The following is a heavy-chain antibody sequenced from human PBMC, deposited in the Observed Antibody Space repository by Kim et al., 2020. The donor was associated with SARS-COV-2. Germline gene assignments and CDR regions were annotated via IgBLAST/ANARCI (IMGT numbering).Heavy chain of an antibody. J-gene: IGHJ4*02. CDR3: ARHIGDVTAMYYYGSGSYYFDY. V-gene: IGHV4-39*01. CDR1: GGSISSSSYY. CDR2: IYYSGST. D-gene: IGHD3-10*01. Sequence: SETLSLTCTVSGGSISSSSYYWGWIRQPPGKGLEWIGSIYYSGSTYYNPSLKSRVTISVDTSKNQFSLKLSSVTAADTAVYYCARHIGDVTAMYYYGSGSYYFDYWGQGTLVTVSS.